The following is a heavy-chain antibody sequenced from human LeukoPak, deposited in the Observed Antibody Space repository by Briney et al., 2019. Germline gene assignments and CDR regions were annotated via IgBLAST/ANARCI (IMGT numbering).Heavy chain of an antibody. CDR2: ISAYNGNT. V-gene: IGHV1-18*01. D-gene: IGHD1-14*01. J-gene: IGHJ5*02. CDR3: AATSIIFNWFDP. CDR1: GYTFTSYG. Sequence: ASVKVSCKASGYTFTSYGISWVRQAPGQGLEWMGWISAYNGNTNYAQKLQGRVTMTTDTSTSTAYMELSNLSPEDTAVYYCAATSIIFNWFDPWGQGTLVTVSS.